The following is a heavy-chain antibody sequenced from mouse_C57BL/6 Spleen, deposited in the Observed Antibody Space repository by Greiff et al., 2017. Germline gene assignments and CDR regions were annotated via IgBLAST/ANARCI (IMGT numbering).Heavy chain of an antibody. CDR2: ISSGGSYT. V-gene: IGHV5-6*01. Sequence: EVQLVESGGDLVKPGGSLKLSCAASGFTFSSYGMSWVRQTPDKRLEWVATISSGGSYTYYPDSVKGRFTISRDNAKNTLYLQMSSLKSEDTAMYYCARHEDYDVEDYYAMDYWGQGTSVTVSS. CDR1: GFTFSSYG. J-gene: IGHJ4*01. D-gene: IGHD2-4*01. CDR3: ARHEDYDVEDYYAMDY.